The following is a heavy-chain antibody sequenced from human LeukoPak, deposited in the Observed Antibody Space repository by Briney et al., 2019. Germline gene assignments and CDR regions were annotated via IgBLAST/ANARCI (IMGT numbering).Heavy chain of an antibody. J-gene: IGHJ6*02. D-gene: IGHD1-1*01. CDR2: IYSGGST. Sequence: GGSLRLSCAASGFTVSSYYMSWVRQAPGRGLEWVSVIYSGGSTYYADSVKGRFTISRDNSKNTLYLQMNSLRAEDTAVYYCASGMLYYYYGMDVWGQGTTVTVSS. CDR1: GFTVSSYY. CDR3: ASGMLYYYYGMDV. V-gene: IGHV3-66*01.